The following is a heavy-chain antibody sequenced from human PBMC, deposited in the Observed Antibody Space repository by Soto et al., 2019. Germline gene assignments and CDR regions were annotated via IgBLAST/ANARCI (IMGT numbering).Heavy chain of an antibody. CDR3: ARLQGEYSSSSNSPPYYYYYMDV. CDR1: GGSISSGDYY. Sequence: SETLSLTCTVSGGSISSGDYYWSWIRQPPGKGLEWIGYIYYSGSTNYNPSLKSRVTISVDTSKNQFSLKLSSVTAADTAVYYCARLQGEYSSSSNSPPYYYYYMDVWGKGTTVTVSS. V-gene: IGHV4-30-4*01. CDR2: IYYSGST. D-gene: IGHD6-6*01. J-gene: IGHJ6*03.